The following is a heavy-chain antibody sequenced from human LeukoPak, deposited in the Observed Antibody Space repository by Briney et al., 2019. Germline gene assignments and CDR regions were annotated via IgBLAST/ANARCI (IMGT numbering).Heavy chain of an antibody. CDR2: INPNGGST. CDR1: GYTFTSYY. J-gene: IGHJ4*02. CDR3: ARRGSQLNFDY. Sequence: ASVKVSCKASGYTFTSYYMHWVRQAPGQGLEWMGIINPNGGSTSYAQKFQGRVTMTRDTSTSTVYMDLSSLRSEDTAMYYCARRGSQLNFDYWGQGTLVIVSS. V-gene: IGHV1-46*01. D-gene: IGHD5-18*01.